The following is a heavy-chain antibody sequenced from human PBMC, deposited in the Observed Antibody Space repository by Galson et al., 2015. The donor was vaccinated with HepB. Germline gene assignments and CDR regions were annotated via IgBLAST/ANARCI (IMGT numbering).Heavy chain of an antibody. J-gene: IGHJ4*02. CDR3: VRGSVGATFYDY. CDR1: GFTFSSYS. D-gene: IGHD1-26*01. V-gene: IGHV3-21*01. Sequence: SLRLSCAASGFTFSSYSMNWVRQAPGKGLEWVSSISSSSTYIYYADSVKGRFTISRDNAKNSLYLQMNSLRAEDTAVYYCVRGSVGATFYDYWGQGTLVTVSS. CDR2: ISSSSTYI.